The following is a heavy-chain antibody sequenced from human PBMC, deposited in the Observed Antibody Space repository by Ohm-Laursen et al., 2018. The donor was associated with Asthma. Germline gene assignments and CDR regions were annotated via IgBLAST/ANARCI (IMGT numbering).Heavy chain of an antibody. D-gene: IGHD3-3*01. J-gene: IGHJ4*02. V-gene: IGHV3-30*03. CDR3: ARDVMEWYLPAFDF. CDR1: GYSFSLYS. Sequence: SLRLSCSASGYSFSLYSIHWVRQAPGKGLEWVAVGGSYYDGGLKYYADSVNGRFTVSRDDSKNTLYLQMNSLRPDDTAVYYCARDVMEWYLPAFDFWGQGTLITVSS. CDR2: GGSYYDGGLK.